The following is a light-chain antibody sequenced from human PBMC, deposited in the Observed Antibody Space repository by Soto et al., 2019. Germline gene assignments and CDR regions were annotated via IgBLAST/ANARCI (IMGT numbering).Light chain of an antibody. CDR1: QGISNY. CDR2: AAS. Sequence: DIPMTQSPSSLSASVGDRVTLTCRASQGISNYLAWYQQKPGKVPKLLIYAASTLQSGAPSRFSGSGSGTDFALTISSLQPEDVGTYYCQKYNNVPWTFGQGTKVEIK. CDR3: QKYNNVPWT. J-gene: IGKJ1*01. V-gene: IGKV1-27*01.